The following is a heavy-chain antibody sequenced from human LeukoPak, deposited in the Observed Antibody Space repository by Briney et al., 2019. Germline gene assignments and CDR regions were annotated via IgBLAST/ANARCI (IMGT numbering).Heavy chain of an antibody. V-gene: IGHV1-18*01. J-gene: IGHJ5*02. CDR2: ISAYNGYT. D-gene: IGHD3-10*01. CDR3: ARDGLLMVRGVRNGFDP. CDR1: GYTFTNYG. Sequence: ASVKVSCKASGYTFTNYGVSWVRQAPGQGLEWMGWISAYNGYTNYAQKFQFRVTMTTDTSTSTAYMELRGLTSDDTAVYYCARDGLLMVRGVRNGFDPWGQGTLVTVSS.